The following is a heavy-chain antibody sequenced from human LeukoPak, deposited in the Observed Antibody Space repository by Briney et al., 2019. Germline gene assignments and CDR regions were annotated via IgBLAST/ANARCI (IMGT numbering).Heavy chain of an antibody. D-gene: IGHD6-6*01. CDR1: GGTFSSYA. J-gene: IGHJ4*02. Sequence: WASVKVSCKASGGTFSSYAISWVRQAPGQGLEWMGGIIPIFGTANYAQKCQGRVTITTDESTSTAYMELSSLRSEDTAVYYCLIVAALSGGVDYWGQGTLVTVSS. V-gene: IGHV1-69*05. CDR2: IIPIFGTA. CDR3: LIVAALSGGVDY.